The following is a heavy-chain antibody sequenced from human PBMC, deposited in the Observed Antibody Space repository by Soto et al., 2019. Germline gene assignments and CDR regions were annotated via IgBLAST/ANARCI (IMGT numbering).Heavy chain of an antibody. J-gene: IGHJ4*02. Sequence: EVQLVESGGGLVQPGRSLRLSCAASGFTFDDYAMHWVRQAPGKGLEWVSGISWNSGSIGYADSVKGRFTISRDNAKNSLYLQMNSLRAEDTALYYCAKSLSITIFGVVIHYWGQGTLVTVSS. D-gene: IGHD3-3*01. CDR1: GFTFDDYA. CDR2: ISWNSGSI. CDR3: AKSLSITIFGVVIHY. V-gene: IGHV3-9*01.